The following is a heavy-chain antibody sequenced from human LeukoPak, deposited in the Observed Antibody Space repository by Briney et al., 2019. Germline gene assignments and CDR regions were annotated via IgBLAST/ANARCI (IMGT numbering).Heavy chain of an antibody. J-gene: IGHJ3*02. CDR1: GFTFSRYW. D-gene: IGHD1-26*01. CDR2: IKQDGSEK. V-gene: IGHV3-7*01. CDR3: ARDQVGPYDAFDI. Sequence: GGSLRLSCAASGFTFSRYWMSWVRQAPGKGLEWVANIKQDGSEKYYVDSVKGRFTISRDNAKNSLYLQMNSLRAEDTAVYYCARDQVGPYDAFDILSQGTMVTVSS.